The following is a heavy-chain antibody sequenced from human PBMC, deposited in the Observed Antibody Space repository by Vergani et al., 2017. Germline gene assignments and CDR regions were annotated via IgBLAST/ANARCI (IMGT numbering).Heavy chain of an antibody. CDR3: ATVETKSYALDI. CDR2: FDPEDGET. V-gene: IGHV1-24*01. Sequence: QVQLVQSGAEVKKPGASVKVSCKVSGYTLTELSMQWVRQAPGKGLEWMGGFDPEDGETIYAQKFQGRVTMTEDTATDTAYMELSSLRSEDTAVYYCATVETKSYALDIWGQGTMVTVSS. J-gene: IGHJ3*02. CDR1: GYTLTELS. D-gene: IGHD3-3*01.